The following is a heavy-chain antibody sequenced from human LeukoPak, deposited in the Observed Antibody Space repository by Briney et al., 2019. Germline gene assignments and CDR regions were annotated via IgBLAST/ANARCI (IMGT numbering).Heavy chain of an antibody. V-gene: IGHV4-34*01. CDR3: ARSGNRYQRSCWIDP. D-gene: IGHD1-14*01. CDR1: GGSFSGYY. J-gene: IGHJ5*02. CDR2: INHSGST. Sequence: PSETLSLTCAVYGGSFSGYYWSWIRQPPGKGLEWIGEINHSGSTNYNPSLKGRVTISIDTSKNQFSLKLSSVTAAGTAVYYCARSGNRYQRSCWIDPWGQGTLVTVSS.